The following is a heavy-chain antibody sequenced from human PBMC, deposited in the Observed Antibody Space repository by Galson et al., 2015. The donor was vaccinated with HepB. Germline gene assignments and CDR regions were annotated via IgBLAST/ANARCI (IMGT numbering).Heavy chain of an antibody. Sequence: SLRLSCAVSGFTFSTYSMSWVRQAPGKGLEWVSAISGSGRKVFYADSVKGRFTVSRDNSKSTLYLQMNSLRVEDTAVYYCARDEVQGVRPAAISFDYWAREPWSPSPQ. CDR3: ARDEVQGVRPAAISFDY. V-gene: IGHV3-23*01. J-gene: IGHJ4*02. CDR1: GFTFSTYS. CDR2: ISGSGRKV. D-gene: IGHD2-2*02.